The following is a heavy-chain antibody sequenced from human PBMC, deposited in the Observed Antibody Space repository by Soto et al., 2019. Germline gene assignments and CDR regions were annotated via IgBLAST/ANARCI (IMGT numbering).Heavy chain of an antibody. CDR1: GFTFSDYS. Sequence: GGSLRLSCAASGFTFSDYSINWVRQAPGKGLEWVAKINQDGSEKYYGDSVKGRFTISRDNAKNSLFLQMSSLRVEDTAVYYCAKAVTVAGTLPYSWGQGTLVTVSS. CDR2: INQDGSEK. V-gene: IGHV3-7*01. CDR3: AKAVTVAGTLPYS. D-gene: IGHD6-19*01. J-gene: IGHJ4*02.